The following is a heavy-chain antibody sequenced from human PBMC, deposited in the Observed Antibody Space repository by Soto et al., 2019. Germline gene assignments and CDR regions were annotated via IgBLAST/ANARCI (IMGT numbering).Heavy chain of an antibody. V-gene: IGHV3-33*01. Sequence: GGSLRLSCAASGFTFSNYAMHWVRQAPGMGLEWVAVIWHDGTTEYYGDSVKGRFTISRDNSRNTVYLQMNSLRAEDTAVYFCARSSGWCVDSDYWGQGTLVTVSS. CDR1: GFTFSNYA. J-gene: IGHJ4*02. CDR2: IWHDGTTE. D-gene: IGHD6-19*01. CDR3: ARSSGWCVDSDY.